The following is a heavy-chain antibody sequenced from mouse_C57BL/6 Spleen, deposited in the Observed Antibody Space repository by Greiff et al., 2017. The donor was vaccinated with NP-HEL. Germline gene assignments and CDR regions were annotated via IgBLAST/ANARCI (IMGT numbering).Heavy chain of an antibody. D-gene: IGHD1-1*01. J-gene: IGHJ1*03. CDR3: ASWYGSSYGYFDV. CDR2: IDPSDSYT. V-gene: IGHV1-59*01. CDR1: GYTFTSYW. Sequence: VQLQQPGAELVRPGTSVKLSCKASGYTFTSYWMHWVKQRPGQGLEWIGVIDPSDSYTNYNQKFKGKATLTVDTSSSTAYMQLSSLTSEDSAVYYCASWYGSSYGYFDVWGTGTTVTVSS.